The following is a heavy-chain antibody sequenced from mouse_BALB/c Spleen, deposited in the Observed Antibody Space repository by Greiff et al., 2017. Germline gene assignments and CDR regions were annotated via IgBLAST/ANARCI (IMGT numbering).Heavy chain of an antibody. J-gene: IGHJ2*01. Sequence: QVTLKVSGPGILKPSQTLSLTCSFSGFSLSTSGMGVGWIRQPSGKGLEWLAHIWWDDDKYSHPSLKSQLTISKDTSRNQVFLKITSVDTSDTATYYWARSITTVVAGEYYFDYWGQGTTLTVSS. CDR3: ARSITTVVAGEYYFDY. D-gene: IGHD1-1*01. CDR1: GFSLSTSGMG. CDR2: IWWDDDK. V-gene: IGHV8-8*01.